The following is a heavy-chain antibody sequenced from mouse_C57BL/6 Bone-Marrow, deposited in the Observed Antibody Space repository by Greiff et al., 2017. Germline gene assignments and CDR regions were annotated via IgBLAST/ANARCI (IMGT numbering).Heavy chain of an antibody. Sequence: QVQLQQPGAELVKPGASVKMSCKASGYTFTSYWITWVKQRPGQGLEWIGDIYPGSGSTNYNEKFKSKATLTVDTSSSTDYMQLSSLTSEDSAVYCCARRGSSSGPFAYWGQGTLVTVSA. CDR3: ARRGSSSGPFAY. CDR2: IYPGSGST. J-gene: IGHJ3*01. V-gene: IGHV1-55*01. D-gene: IGHD6-1*01. CDR1: GYTFTSYW.